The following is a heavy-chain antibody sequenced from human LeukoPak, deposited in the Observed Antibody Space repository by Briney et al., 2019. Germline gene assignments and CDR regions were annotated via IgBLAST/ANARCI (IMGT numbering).Heavy chain of an antibody. V-gene: IGHV1-18*01. Sequence: ASVKVSCKASGYTFTSYGISWVRQAPGQGREWMGWISAYNGNTNYAQKLQGRVTMTTDTSTSTAYMELRSLRSDDTAVHYCASVSIAAAGTVLGYWGQGTLVTVSS. CDR1: GYTFTSYG. J-gene: IGHJ4*02. CDR2: ISAYNGNT. D-gene: IGHD6-13*01. CDR3: ASVSIAAAGTVLGY.